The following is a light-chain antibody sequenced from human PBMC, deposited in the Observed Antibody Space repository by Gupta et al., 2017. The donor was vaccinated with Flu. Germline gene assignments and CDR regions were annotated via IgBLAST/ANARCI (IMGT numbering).Light chain of an antibody. CDR2: NET. J-gene: IGLJ3*02. CDR3: HSLGTSDTWV. Sequence: SPELTQPASVSVSPGQTATITCSGDVLATHHAYWYQQKPGQAPLLVVFNETERPAGIPGRFSVSNSETTVTLTINSVQEEEEADYYGHSLGTSDTWVFGAGTKLTVL. V-gene: IGLV3-25*02. CDR1: VLATHH.